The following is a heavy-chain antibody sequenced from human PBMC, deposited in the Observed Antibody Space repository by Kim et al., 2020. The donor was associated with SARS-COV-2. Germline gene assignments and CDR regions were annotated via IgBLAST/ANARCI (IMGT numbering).Heavy chain of an antibody. J-gene: IGHJ4*02. D-gene: IGHD3-22*01. Sequence: AAPVKGRFTISRDDSKNTLHLQMNSLKTEDTAVYYCTTEDSYYDSRYFDYWGQGTLVTVSS. CDR3: TTEDSYYDSRYFDY. V-gene: IGHV3-15*01.